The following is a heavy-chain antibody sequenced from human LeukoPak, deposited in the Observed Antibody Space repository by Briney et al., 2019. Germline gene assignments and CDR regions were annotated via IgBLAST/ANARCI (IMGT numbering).Heavy chain of an antibody. J-gene: IGHJ3*01. CDR3: ARVPVVREAFDF. V-gene: IGHV4-30-2*01. CDR2: IYQSGTT. Sequence: PSQTLSLTCAVSGASTSSGGYSWSWIRQPPGKGLEWIGFIYQSGTTYYNPSLKSRVTMSLDRSKNQLSLNLSSVCAAYTGVYYCARVPVVREAFDFCGQGTMVTVSS. D-gene: IGHD2-15*01. CDR1: GASTSSGGYS.